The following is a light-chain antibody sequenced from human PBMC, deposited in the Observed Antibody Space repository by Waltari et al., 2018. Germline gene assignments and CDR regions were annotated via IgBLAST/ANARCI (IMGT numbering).Light chain of an antibody. Sequence: QSVLTQPPSVSGAPGQTVTISCTGSSSNIGADYGVHWYHQLPGPAPKLLIDNGANRPSGVPDRFSGSRSGTSASLAITGLQAEDEADYFCHSYDRSLDGVVFGGGTKLTVL. CDR1: SSNIGADYG. CDR2: NGA. J-gene: IGLJ2*01. V-gene: IGLV1-40*01. CDR3: HSYDRSLDGVV.